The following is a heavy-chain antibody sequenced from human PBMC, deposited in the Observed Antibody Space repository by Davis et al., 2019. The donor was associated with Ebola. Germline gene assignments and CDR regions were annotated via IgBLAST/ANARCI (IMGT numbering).Heavy chain of an antibody. CDR1: GFTVSSNY. D-gene: IGHD4-11*01. CDR2: IYSGGST. J-gene: IGHJ6*04. V-gene: IGHV3-53*01. CDR3: ARDYSNYDYYGMDV. Sequence: GESLKISCAASGFTVSSNYMSWVRQAPGKGLEWVSVIYSGGSTYYADSVKGRFAISRDDAKKSVYLQMNSLRDEDTAVYYCARDYSNYDYYGMDVWGKGTTVTVSS.